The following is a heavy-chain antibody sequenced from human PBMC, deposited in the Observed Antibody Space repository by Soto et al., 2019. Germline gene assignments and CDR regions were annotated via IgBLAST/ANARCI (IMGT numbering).Heavy chain of an antibody. Sequence: SETLSLTCTVSGGSIVSYYCICSRHPSGKGLEWIGRIYTSGSTNYNPSLKSRVTMSVDTSKNQFSLKLSSVTAADTAVYYCARDVMVRGPRSWFDPWGQGTLVTVSS. CDR3: ARDVMVRGPRSWFDP. J-gene: IGHJ5*02. CDR1: GGSIVSYY. V-gene: IGHV4-4*07. CDR2: IYTSGST. D-gene: IGHD3-10*01.